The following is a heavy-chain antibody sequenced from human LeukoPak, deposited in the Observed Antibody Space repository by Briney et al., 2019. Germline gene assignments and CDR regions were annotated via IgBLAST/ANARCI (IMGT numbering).Heavy chain of an antibody. V-gene: IGHV4-61*02. J-gene: IGHJ4*02. CDR2: IYNSGST. D-gene: IGHD3-10*01. CDR1: GGSISRGSYY. Sequence: TPSETLSLTCIVSGGSISRGSYYWNWIRQPAGKGLEWMGRIYNSGSTNYNPSLKSRVSISTDMSKNQVSLTLNSVTAADTAVYYCARQTFGVLYFDSWGQGTLVTVSS. CDR3: ARQTFGVLYFDS.